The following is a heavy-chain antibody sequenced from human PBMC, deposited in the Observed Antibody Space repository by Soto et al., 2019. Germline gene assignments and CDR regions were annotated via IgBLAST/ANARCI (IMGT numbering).Heavy chain of an antibody. CDR2: IWYDGSNK. D-gene: IGHD4-17*01. CDR3: ARAQESTTVTTDPFDY. V-gene: IGHV3-33*01. J-gene: IGHJ4*02. Sequence: QVQLVESGGGVVQPGRSLRLSCAASGFTFSSYGMHWVRQAPGKGLEWVAVIWYDGSNKYYADSVKGRFTISRDNSKNTLYLQMNSLRAEDTAVYYCARAQESTTVTTDPFDYWGQGTLVTVSS. CDR1: GFTFSSYG.